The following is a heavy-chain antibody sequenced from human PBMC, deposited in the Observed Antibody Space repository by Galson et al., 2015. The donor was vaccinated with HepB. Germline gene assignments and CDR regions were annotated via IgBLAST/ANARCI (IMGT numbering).Heavy chain of an antibody. CDR3: AREPLTLTTNWFDP. CDR1: GDSISSYDW. V-gene: IGHV4-4*02. D-gene: IGHD3-22*01. CDR2: ISHSSRT. J-gene: IGHJ5*02. Sequence: SETLSLTCAVSGDSISSYDWWSWIRQPPGKGLEWIGEISHSSRTNYNPSLKSRVTISLDSSKNQVSLRLRSVTAADTAVYYCAREPLTLTTNWFDPWGQGTLVTVSS.